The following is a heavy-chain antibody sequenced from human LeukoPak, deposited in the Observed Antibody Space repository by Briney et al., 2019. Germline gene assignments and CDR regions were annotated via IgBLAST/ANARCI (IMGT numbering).Heavy chain of an antibody. V-gene: IGHV1-2*02. CDR3: ATGRYVSSGYYYVDYFDY. CDR2: INPKSGGT. CDR1: GYTFTGYY. Sequence: GASVKVSCKASGYTFTGYYVHWVRQAPGAPGQGLEWMGWINPKSGGTNYAQKFQGRVTMTEDTSTDTAYMELSSLRSEDTAVYYCATGRYVSSGYYYVDYFDYWGQGTLVTVSS. J-gene: IGHJ4*02. D-gene: IGHD3-22*01.